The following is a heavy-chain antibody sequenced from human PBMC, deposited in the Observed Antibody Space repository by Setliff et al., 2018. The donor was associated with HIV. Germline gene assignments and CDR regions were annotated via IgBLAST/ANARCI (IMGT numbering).Heavy chain of an antibody. D-gene: IGHD3-3*01. CDR1: GGYINSGYW. Sequence: SETLSLTCAVSGGYINSGYWWSWVRQAPGKGLEWIGEIHHSGSTNYNPSLKSRVTMSVDKAENQFSLKVNSVTAADTAVYYCARYNFWSEAYYYYGLDVWGQGTTVTVSS. CDR3: ARYNFWSEAYYYYGLDV. J-gene: IGHJ6*02. V-gene: IGHV4-4*02. CDR2: IHHSGST.